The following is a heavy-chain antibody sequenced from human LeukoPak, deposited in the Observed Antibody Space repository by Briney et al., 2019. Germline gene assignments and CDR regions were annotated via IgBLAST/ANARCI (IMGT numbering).Heavy chain of an antibody. Sequence: PSETLSLTCAVYGGSFSGYYWSWIRQPPGKGLEWIGRMYTSGSTNYNPSLKSRVTVPVDKSKNQFSLKVSSVTAADTAVYYCARVREGFNSSPFDYWGQGTLVTVSS. V-gene: IGHV4-59*10. CDR1: GGSFSGYY. CDR3: ARVREGFNSSPFDY. J-gene: IGHJ4*02. CDR2: MYTSGST. D-gene: IGHD5-24*01.